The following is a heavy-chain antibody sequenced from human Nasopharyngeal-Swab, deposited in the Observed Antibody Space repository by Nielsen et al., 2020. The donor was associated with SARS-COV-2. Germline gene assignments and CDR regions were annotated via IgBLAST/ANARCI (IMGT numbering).Heavy chain of an antibody. Sequence: WISQPPGKGLEWIGYIYYSGSTYYNPSLKSRVTISVDTSKNQFSLKLSSVTAADTAVYYCAREGNCSGGSCYSCFDYWGQGTLVTVSS. J-gene: IGHJ4*02. CDR2: IYYSGST. CDR3: AREGNCSGGSCYSCFDY. V-gene: IGHV4-30-4*01. D-gene: IGHD2-15*01.